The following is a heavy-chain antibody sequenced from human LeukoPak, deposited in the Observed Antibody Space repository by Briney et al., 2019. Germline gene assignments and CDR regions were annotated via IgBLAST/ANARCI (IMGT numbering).Heavy chain of an antibody. CDR2: IWYDGSNK. CDR1: GFTFSNYD. D-gene: IGHD5-12*01. Sequence: GGSLRLSCAASGFTFSNYDMHWVRQAPGKGLEWVAVIWYDGSNKYYADSVKGRFTISRDNSKNTVYLEMNSLRAEDAAVYYCARAYSRESGYDFVFENWGQGTLVSVSS. CDR3: ARAYSRESGYDFVFEN. V-gene: IGHV3-33*01. J-gene: IGHJ4*02.